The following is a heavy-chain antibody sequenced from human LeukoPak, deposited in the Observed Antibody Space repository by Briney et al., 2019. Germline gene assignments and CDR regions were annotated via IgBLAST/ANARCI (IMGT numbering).Heavy chain of an antibody. D-gene: IGHD5-12*01. CDR1: GFTFSNTW. Sequence: PGGSLRLSCAASGFTFSNTWMSWVRQAPGKGLEWVAVISYDGSNKYYADSVKSRFTISRDNSKNTLYLQMNSLRAEDTAVYYCAKGYSGYDWSLVDYWGQGTLVTVSS. J-gene: IGHJ4*02. CDR2: ISYDGSNK. CDR3: AKGYSGYDWSLVDY. V-gene: IGHV3-30*18.